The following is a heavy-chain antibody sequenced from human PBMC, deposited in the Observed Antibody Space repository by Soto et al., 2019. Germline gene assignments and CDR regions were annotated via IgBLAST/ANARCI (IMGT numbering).Heavy chain of an antibody. J-gene: IGHJ6*02. Sequence: QVQLVQSGAEVKKPGSSVKVSCKVSGGTFSNYAIDWVRLAPGHGLEWMGGIVPIFGTTYCTQKFQGRATIIADDSTITAYLEMSSLRSEDTAIYYCARVEAVAGLYNYHGLDVWGQGTAVTVSS. CDR2: IVPIFGTT. D-gene: IGHD6-19*01. CDR3: ARVEAVAGLYNYHGLDV. V-gene: IGHV1-69*12. CDR1: GGTFSNYA.